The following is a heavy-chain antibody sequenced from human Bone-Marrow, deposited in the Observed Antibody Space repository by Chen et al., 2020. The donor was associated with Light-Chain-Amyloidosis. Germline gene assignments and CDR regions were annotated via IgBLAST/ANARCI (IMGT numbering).Heavy chain of an antibody. J-gene: IGHJ4*02. CDR2: IYPDDSDA. V-gene: IGHV5-51*01. D-gene: IGHD2-21*01. CDR1: GYTFPNYW. Sequence: EVQLEQSGPEVKKPGESLKISCKGSGYTFPNYWIGWVRQMPGKGPEWMGVIYPDDSDARYSPSFEGQVTISADKSITTAXXXXXXXXASXXXMYYCARRRDGYNFDYWGQGTLVTVSS. CDR3: ARRRDGYNFDY.